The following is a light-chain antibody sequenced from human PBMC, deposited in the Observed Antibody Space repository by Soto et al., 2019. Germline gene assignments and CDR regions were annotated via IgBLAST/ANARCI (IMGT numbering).Light chain of an antibody. CDR1: SSNIGINA. V-gene: IGLV1-44*01. J-gene: IGLJ1*01. CDR3: AAWDDSLDGLV. CDR2: SNN. Sequence: QSVLTQPPSASGTPGQRVAISCSGSSSNIGINAVSWYQQLPGTAPKLLIYSNNQRPSGVPDRFSGSKSGTSASLAISGLQSEDEADYYCAAWDDSLDGLVFGTGTKLTVL.